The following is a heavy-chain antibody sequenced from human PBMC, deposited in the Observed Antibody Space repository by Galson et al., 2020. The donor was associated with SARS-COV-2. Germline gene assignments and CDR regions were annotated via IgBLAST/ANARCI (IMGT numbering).Heavy chain of an antibody. CDR2: IIPIFGTA. CDR3: ASGTFGSLYYFDY. D-gene: IGHD3-16*01. V-gene: IGHV1-69*13. J-gene: IGHJ4*02. CDR1: GGTFSSYA. Sequence: SVKVSCKASGGTFSSYAISWVRQAPGQGLEWMGGIIPIFGTANYAQKFQGRVTITADESTSTAYMELSSLRSEDTAVYYCASGTFGSLYYFDYWGQGTLVTVSS.